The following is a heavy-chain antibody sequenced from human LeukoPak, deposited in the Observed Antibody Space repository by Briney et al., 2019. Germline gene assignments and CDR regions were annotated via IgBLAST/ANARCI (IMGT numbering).Heavy chain of an antibody. V-gene: IGHV3-30*02. Sequence: GGSLRLSCVASGFSFRNYGMHWVRQATGKGLEWVSFIWSDGNNKMYGDSVKGRLTISRDNSNNMLYLQMDSLRPEDTGVYYCAKDPGASVPGFYMDVWGKGTTVIVSS. CDR1: GFSFRNYG. CDR2: IWSDGNNK. D-gene: IGHD2-8*02. J-gene: IGHJ6*03. CDR3: AKDPGASVPGFYMDV.